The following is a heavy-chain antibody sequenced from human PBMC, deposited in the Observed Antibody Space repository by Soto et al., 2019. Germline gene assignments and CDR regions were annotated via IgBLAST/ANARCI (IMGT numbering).Heavy chain of an antibody. CDR1: GGSISSGGYS. CDR2: IYHSGST. V-gene: IGHV4-30-2*01. J-gene: IGHJ5*02. D-gene: IGHD2-2*03. Sequence: QLQLQESGSGLVKPSQTLSLTCAVSGGSISSGGYSWSWIRQPPGKGLEWIGYIYHSGSTYYNPSLKRRVTISVDRSKNQFSLKLSSVTAADTAVYYCARGGGYCSSTSCSYNWFDPWGQGTLVTVSS. CDR3: ARGGGYCSSTSCSYNWFDP.